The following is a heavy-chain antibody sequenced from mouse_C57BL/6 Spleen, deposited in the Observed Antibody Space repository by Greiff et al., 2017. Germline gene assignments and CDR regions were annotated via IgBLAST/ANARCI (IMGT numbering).Heavy chain of an antibody. D-gene: IGHD2-4*01. J-gene: IGHJ4*01. CDR2: IYPSDSET. CDR1: GYTFTSYW. V-gene: IGHV1-61*01. Sequence: QVQLQQPGAELVRPGSSVKLSCKASGYTFTSYWMDWVKQRPGQGLEWIGNIYPSDSETHYNQKFKDKATLTVDKSSSTAYMQLRRLTSEDSAVEYCARHDYDDYYAMDYWGQGTSVTVSS. CDR3: ARHDYDDYYAMDY.